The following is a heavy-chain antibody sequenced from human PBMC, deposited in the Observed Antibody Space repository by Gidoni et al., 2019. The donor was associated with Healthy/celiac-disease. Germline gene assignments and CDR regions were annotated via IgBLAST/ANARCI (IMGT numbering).Heavy chain of an antibody. J-gene: IGHJ4*02. D-gene: IGHD6-19*01. CDR2: IYPGYSDT. CDR1: GYSFNSYW. V-gene: IGHV5-51*03. Sequence: EVQLLQSGAEVKKPGESLKISCKGSGYSFNSYWIGWVRQMPGKGLEWMGIIYPGYSDTRYSPSFQGQVTISADKSISTAYLQWSSLKASDTAMYYCARLSGGSGWLFYYFDYWGQGTLVTVSS. CDR3: ARLSGGSGWLFYYFDY.